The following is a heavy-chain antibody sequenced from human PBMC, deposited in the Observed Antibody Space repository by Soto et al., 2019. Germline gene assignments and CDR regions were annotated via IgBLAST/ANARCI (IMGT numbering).Heavy chain of an antibody. J-gene: IGHJ6*02. Sequence: ASVKVSCKSSGYTFTDYYMHWVRQAPGQRLERIGWINPNSHGTNYAHKCKGWVTMTRDTSISTAYMELSRLRSDDTDVYFCARDLGITGTTPYYYGMDVWGQGTTVTVSS. D-gene: IGHD1-20*01. CDR2: INPNSHGT. CDR3: ARDLGITGTTPYYYGMDV. V-gene: IGHV1-2*04. CDR1: GYTFTDYY.